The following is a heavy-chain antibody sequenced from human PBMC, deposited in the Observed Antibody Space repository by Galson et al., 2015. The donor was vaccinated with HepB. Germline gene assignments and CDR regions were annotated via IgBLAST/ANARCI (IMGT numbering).Heavy chain of an antibody. Sequence: SLRLSCAASGFTFSSYAMHWVRQAPGKGLEWVAVISYDGSNKYYADSVKGRFTISRDNSKNTPYLQMNSLRAEDTAVYYCARGGSGSDAFDIWGQGTMVTVSS. CDR1: GFTFSSYA. CDR3: ARGGSGSDAFDI. CDR2: ISYDGSNK. V-gene: IGHV3-30*04. J-gene: IGHJ3*02. D-gene: IGHD3-22*01.